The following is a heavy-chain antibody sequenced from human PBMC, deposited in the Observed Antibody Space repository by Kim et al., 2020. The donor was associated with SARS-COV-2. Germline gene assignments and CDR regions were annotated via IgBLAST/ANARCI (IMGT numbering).Heavy chain of an antibody. V-gene: IGHV4-39*01. Sequence: SETLSLTCTVSGGSVSSGSFFWAWIRQPPGTGLEWIASFSYGGSTYYNPSLKSRLATSLDTSKNQFSLKLSSVTAADTAVYYCARHPPWAADKGGFDPWGQGSLVTVSS. CDR2: FSYGGST. D-gene: IGHD2-15*01. J-gene: IGHJ5*02. CDR1: GGSVSSGSFF. CDR3: ARHPPWAADKGGFDP.